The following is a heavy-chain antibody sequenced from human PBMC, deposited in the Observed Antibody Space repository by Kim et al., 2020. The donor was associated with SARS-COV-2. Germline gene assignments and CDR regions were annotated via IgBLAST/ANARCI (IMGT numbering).Heavy chain of an antibody. Sequence: PSLKSRATISVDTSKNQFSLKVSSVTAADTAVYYCARGSVAAAALNWFDPWGQGTLVTVSS. V-gene: IGHV4-59*09. D-gene: IGHD6-13*01. J-gene: IGHJ5*02. CDR3: ARGSVAAAALNWFDP.